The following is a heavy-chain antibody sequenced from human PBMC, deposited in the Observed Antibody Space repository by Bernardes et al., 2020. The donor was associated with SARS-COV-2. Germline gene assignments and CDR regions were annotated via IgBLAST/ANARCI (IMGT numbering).Heavy chain of an antibody. V-gene: IGHV4-34*01. CDR3: ARAPPEAVAGMGLFDY. CDR2: INHSGST. CDR1: GGSFSGYY. D-gene: IGHD6-19*01. J-gene: IGHJ4*02. Sequence: SETLSLTCAVYGGSFSGYYWSWIRQPPGKGLEWIGEINHSGSTNYNPSLKSRVTISVDTSKNQFSLRLTSVTAADTSVYYCARAPPEAVAGMGLFDYWGQGTLVTVSS.